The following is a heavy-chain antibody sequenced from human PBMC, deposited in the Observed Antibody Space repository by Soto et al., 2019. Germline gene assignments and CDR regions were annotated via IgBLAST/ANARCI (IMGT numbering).Heavy chain of an antibody. CDR1: GGSISSGGYY. CDR3: ASRIRSYFDY. Sequence: LSLTCTVFGGSISSGGYYWSWIRQHPGKGLEWIGYIYYSGSTYYNPSLKSRVTISVDTSKNQFSLKLSSVTAADTAVYYCASRIRSYFDYWGQGTLVTVSS. D-gene: IGHD3-16*01. J-gene: IGHJ4*02. CDR2: IYYSGST. V-gene: IGHV4-31*03.